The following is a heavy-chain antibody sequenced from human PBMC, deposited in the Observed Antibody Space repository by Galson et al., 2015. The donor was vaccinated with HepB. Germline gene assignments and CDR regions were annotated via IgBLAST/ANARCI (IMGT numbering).Heavy chain of an antibody. V-gene: IGHV1-69*13. CDR2: IIPIFGTA. J-gene: IGHJ4*02. D-gene: IGHD1-1*01. CDR3: ARSPPTTVRPHFDY. CDR1: GGTFSSYA. Sequence: SVKVSCKASGGTFSSYATSWVRQAPGQGLEWMGGIIPIFGTANYAQKFQGRVTITADESTSTAYMELSSLRSEDTAVYYCARSPPTTVRPHFDYWGQGTLVTVSS.